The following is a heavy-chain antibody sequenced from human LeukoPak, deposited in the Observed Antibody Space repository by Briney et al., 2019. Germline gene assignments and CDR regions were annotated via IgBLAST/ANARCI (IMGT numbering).Heavy chain of an antibody. CDR1: GGSISSYY. D-gene: IGHD5-24*01. CDR3: ARLGDGYNSEFDY. CDR2: IYYSGST. J-gene: IGHJ4*02. V-gene: IGHV4-59*08. Sequence: SETLSLTCTVSGGSISSYYWSWLRQPPGKGLEWIGYIYYSGSTNYNPSLKSRVTISVDTSKNQFSLKLSSVTAADTAVYYCARLGDGYNSEFDYWGQGTLVTVSS.